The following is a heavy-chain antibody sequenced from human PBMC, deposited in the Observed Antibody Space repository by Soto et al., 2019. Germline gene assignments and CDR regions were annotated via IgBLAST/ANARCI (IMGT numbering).Heavy chain of an antibody. CDR2: ISVYNGKT. CDR3: VRDRGGHDSGSYYAPIDY. V-gene: IGHV1-18*01. Sequence: ASVKVSCKASGYTFSSYGVRWVRQAPGQGLEWMGWISVYNGKTKYVQKFQGRVTMTTDTSTSTAYMELRSLRSDDTAVYYCVRDRGGHDSGSYYAPIDYWGQGTLVTV. CDR1: GYTFSSYG. D-gene: IGHD1-26*01. J-gene: IGHJ4*02.